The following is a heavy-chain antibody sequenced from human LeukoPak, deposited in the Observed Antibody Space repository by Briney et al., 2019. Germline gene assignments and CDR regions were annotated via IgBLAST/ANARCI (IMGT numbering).Heavy chain of an antibody. CDR1: GGTFRSYA. J-gene: IGHJ5*02. CDR3: AVTTGTTSAPWFDP. D-gene: IGHD1-1*01. Sequence: SVKVSCKASGGTFRSYAISWVRQASGQGLEWMGGIIPIFGTANYAQKFQGRVTITADESTSTAYMELSSLRSEDTAVYYCAVTTGTTSAPWFDPWGQGTLVTVSS. V-gene: IGHV1-69*13. CDR2: IIPIFGTA.